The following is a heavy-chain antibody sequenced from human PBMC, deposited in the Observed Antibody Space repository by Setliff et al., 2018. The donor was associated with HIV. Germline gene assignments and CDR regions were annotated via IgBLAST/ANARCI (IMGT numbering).Heavy chain of an antibody. CDR1: GGSFSGYY. D-gene: IGHD6-19*01. Sequence: KTSETLSLTCAVYGGSFSGYYWGWIRQPPGKGLEWIGEIIHSRNTNYNPSLKSRVTVSVDTSKNQFSLKLSSVTAADTAVYYCARRSGWFYDYWGQGTLVTVSS. CDR2: IIHSRNT. V-gene: IGHV4-34*12. J-gene: IGHJ4*02. CDR3: ARRSGWFYDY.